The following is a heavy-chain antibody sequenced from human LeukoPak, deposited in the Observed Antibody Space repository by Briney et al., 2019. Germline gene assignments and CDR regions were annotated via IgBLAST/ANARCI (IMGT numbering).Heavy chain of an antibody. V-gene: IGHV4-59*01. CDR3: ARHLGVVVALPHFYYGMDV. CDR2: IYYSGST. Sequence: SETLSLTCAVYGGSFSGYYWSWIRQPPGKGLEWIGYIYYSGSTNYNPSLKSRVTISVDTSKNQFSLKLSSVTAADTAVYYCARHLGVVVALPHFYYGMDVWGQGTTVTVSS. D-gene: IGHD2-21*01. J-gene: IGHJ6*02. CDR1: GGSFSGYY.